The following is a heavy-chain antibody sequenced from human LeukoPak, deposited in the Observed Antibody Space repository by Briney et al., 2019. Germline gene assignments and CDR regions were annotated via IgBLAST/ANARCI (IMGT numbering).Heavy chain of an antibody. CDR2: ISWNSGSI. J-gene: IGHJ4*02. D-gene: IGHD1-7*01. CDR3: AKDRITGTTWYYFDY. Sequence: GRSLRLSCAASGFTFDDYAMHWVRRAPGKGLEWVSGISWNSGSIGYADSVKGRFTISRDNAKNSLYLQMNSLRAEDTALYYCAKDRITGTTWYYFDYWGQGTLVTVSS. V-gene: IGHV3-9*01. CDR1: GFTFDDYA.